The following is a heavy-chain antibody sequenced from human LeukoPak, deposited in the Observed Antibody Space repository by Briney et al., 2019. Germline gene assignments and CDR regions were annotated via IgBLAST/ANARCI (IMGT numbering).Heavy chain of an antibody. CDR3: AAEGIVGATARDYYYYYYMDV. V-gene: IGHV1-69*13. Sequence: SVKVSCKASGGTFSSYAISWVRQAPGQGLEWMGGIIPIFGTANYAQKFQGRVTITADESTSTAYMELSSLRSEDTAVYYCAAEGIVGATARDYYYYYYMDVWGKGTTVTVSS. CDR2: IIPIFGTA. CDR1: GGTFSSYA. J-gene: IGHJ6*03. D-gene: IGHD1-26*01.